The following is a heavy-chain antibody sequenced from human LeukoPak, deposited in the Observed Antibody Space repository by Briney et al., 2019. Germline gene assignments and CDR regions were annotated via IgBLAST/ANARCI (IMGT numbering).Heavy chain of an antibody. CDR1: GFTSSSYE. CDR3: ARGWSYGPTFDY. J-gene: IGHJ4*02. Sequence: GSLRLSCAASGFTSSSYEMNWVRQAPGKGLEWVSYISSSGSTIYYADSVKGRFTISRDNAKNSLYLRMNSLRAEDTAVYYCARGWSYGPTFDYWGQGTLVTVSS. D-gene: IGHD5-18*01. CDR2: ISSSGSTI. V-gene: IGHV3-48*03.